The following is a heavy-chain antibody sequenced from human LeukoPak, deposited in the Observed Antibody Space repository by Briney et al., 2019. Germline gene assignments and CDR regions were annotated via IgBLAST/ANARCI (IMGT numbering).Heavy chain of an antibody. J-gene: IGHJ4*02. Sequence: GASVKVSCKASGYTFTDYYMHWVRQAPGQGLEWMGWINTNTGNPTYAQGFTGRFVFSLDTSVSTAYLQISSLKAEDTAVYYCARGALYSYAYQGFDYWGQGTLVTVSS. CDR3: ARGALYSYAYQGFDY. D-gene: IGHD5-18*01. CDR1: GYTFTDYY. V-gene: IGHV7-4-1*02. CDR2: INTNTGNP.